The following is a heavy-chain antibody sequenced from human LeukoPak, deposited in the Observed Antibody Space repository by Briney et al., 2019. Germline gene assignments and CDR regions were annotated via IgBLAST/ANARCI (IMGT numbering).Heavy chain of an antibody. Sequence: PGGSLKLSCVASGFTFSSYSMNWVRQAPGKGLEWVSSISSSSSYIYYADSVKGRFTISRDNAKNSLYLQMNSLRAEDTAVYYCARVHHYGMDVWGQGTTVTVSS. CDR3: ARVHHYGMDV. CDR1: GFTFSSYS. V-gene: IGHV3-21*01. J-gene: IGHJ6*02. CDR2: ISSSSSYI.